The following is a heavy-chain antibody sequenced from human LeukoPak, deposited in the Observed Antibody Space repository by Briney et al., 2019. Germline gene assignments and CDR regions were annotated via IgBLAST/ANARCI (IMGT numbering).Heavy chain of an antibody. V-gene: IGHV3-30-3*01. CDR1: GFTLSGFA. J-gene: IGHJ6*02. CDR2: LLHDGSEK. CDR3: ARDSQYYDFWSGFGTSMDV. D-gene: IGHD3-3*01. Sequence: GRSLRLSCAASGFTLSGFAMHWVRQAPGKGLEWVAVLLHDGSEKYYADSVKGRFTISRDNSKNTLYLQMNSLRAEDTAVYYCARDSQYYDFWSGFGTSMDVWGQGTTVTVSS.